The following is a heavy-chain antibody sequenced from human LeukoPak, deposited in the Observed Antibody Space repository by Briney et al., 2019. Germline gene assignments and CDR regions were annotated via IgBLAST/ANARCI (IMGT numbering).Heavy chain of an antibody. CDR1: GGSISSGGYY. CDR3: ARQSYSSSWGSYYFDF. J-gene: IGHJ4*02. D-gene: IGHD6-13*01. Sequence: SQTLSLTCTVSGGSISSGGYYWSWIRQPPGKGLEWIGYIYHSGSTYYNPSLKSRVTISVDTSKNQFSLKLTSVTAADTAVFYCARQSYSSSWGSYYFDFWGQGTLVTVSS. CDR2: IYHSGST. V-gene: IGHV4-30-2*01.